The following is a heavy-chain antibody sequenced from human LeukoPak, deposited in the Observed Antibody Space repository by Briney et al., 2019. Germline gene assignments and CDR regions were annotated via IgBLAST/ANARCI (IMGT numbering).Heavy chain of an antibody. CDR3: ARGDCGGDCYSGWFDP. CDR1: GGSISSYY. V-gene: IGHV4-59*01. CDR2: IYYSGST. Sequence: PSETLSLTCTVSGGSISSYYWSWIRQPAGKGLEWIGYIYYSGSTNYNPSLKSRVTISVDTSKNQFSLKLSSVTAADTAVYYCARGDCGGDCYSGWFDPWGQGTLVTVSS. J-gene: IGHJ5*02. D-gene: IGHD2-21*02.